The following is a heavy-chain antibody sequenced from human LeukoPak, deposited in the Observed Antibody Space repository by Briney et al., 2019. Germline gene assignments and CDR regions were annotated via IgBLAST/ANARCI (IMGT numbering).Heavy chain of an antibody. CDR3: ARDRWRTYPGSRGAFDI. D-gene: IGHD4-23*01. Sequence: GGSLRLSCAASGFTVSSNYMSWVRQAPGKGLEWVSVIYSGGSTYYADSVKGRFTISRDNSKNTLYLQMNSLRAEDTAVYYCARDRWRTYPGSRGAFDIWGQGTMVTVSS. CDR2: IYSGGST. J-gene: IGHJ3*02. CDR1: GFTVSSNY. V-gene: IGHV3-53*01.